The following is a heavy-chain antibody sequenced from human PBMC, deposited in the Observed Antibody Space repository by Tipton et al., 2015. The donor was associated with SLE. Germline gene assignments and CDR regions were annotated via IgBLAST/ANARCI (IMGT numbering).Heavy chain of an antibody. J-gene: IGHJ2*01. V-gene: IGHV3-43*02. Sequence: SLRLSCAASGFRFDDYALHWVRQAPGKGLEWVSVISGDGGDTSYADSMKGRFTTSRDSSKNSLYLQMNSLRTEDTALYYCAKGGYYASGDWYFDLWGRGTLVTVSS. CDR3: AKGGYYASGDWYFDL. D-gene: IGHD3-10*01. CDR2: ISGDGGDT. CDR1: GFRFDDYA.